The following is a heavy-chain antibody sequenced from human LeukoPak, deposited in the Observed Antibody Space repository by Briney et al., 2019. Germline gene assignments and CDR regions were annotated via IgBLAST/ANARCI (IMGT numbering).Heavy chain of an antibody. D-gene: IGHD3-22*01. Sequence: ASVKVSCKASGYTFTSYAMNWERQAPGQGLEWMGWINTNTGNPTYAQGFTGRFVFSLDTSVSTAYLQISSLKAEDTAVYYCASAPNYYDTSLGFDPWGQGTLVTVSS. J-gene: IGHJ5*02. CDR1: GYTFTSYA. CDR3: ASAPNYYDTSLGFDP. CDR2: INTNTGNP. V-gene: IGHV7-4-1*02.